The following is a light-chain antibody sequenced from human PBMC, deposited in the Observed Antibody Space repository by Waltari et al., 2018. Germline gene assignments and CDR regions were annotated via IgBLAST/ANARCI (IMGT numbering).Light chain of an antibody. CDR2: DVT. CDR1: TSDIGAYNY. J-gene: IGLJ3*02. Sequence: QSALTQPASVSGSPGQSTTISCAGPTSDIGAYNYASWYQQHPGKAPKLIIYDVTRWPSGVSNRFSGSKSGNTASLTISGLQAEDEADYYCTSYTRTNTVMFGGGTKVTVL. V-gene: IGLV2-14*03. CDR3: TSYTRTNTVM.